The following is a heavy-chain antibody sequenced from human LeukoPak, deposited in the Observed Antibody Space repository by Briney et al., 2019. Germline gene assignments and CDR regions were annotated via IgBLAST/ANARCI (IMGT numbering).Heavy chain of an antibody. CDR3: ARLTLRYNSDWSPLPYYFDP. J-gene: IGHJ4*02. D-gene: IGHD6-19*01. V-gene: IGHV4-39*01. Sequence: SETLSLTCTVSAGSSVNSNTYYWAWIRQPPGKGQEWIGNSYLGGKTYYSPSLKCRVTVSMDTPKNQFSLRLNSVTATDTAVYYCARLTLRYNSDWSPLPYYFDPWGQGTLVSVSS. CDR1: AGSSVNSNTYY. CDR2: SYLGGKT.